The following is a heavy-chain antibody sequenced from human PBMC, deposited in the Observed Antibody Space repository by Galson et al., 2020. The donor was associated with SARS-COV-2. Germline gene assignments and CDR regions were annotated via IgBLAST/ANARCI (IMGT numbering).Heavy chain of an antibody. J-gene: IGHJ6*02. D-gene: IGHD3-3*01. V-gene: IGHV3-13*01. CDR1: GFTLRSYD. Sequence: GGSLRLSCAASGFTLRSYDLHWVRQVTGKGLEWVSTIGVAGDTFYPDSVKGRFTISRESAKNSFFLHMNSLRAGDTAVYYCARGAYYDFWSVYCVGDQGGGMDVWGQGTTVTVSS. CDR2: IGVAGDT. CDR3: ARGAYYDFWSVYCVGDQGGGMDV.